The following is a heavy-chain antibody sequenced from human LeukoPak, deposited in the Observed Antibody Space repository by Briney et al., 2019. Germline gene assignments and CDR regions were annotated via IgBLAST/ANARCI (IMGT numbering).Heavy chain of an antibody. D-gene: IGHD5-12*01. CDR2: IYYSGST. CDR3: ARELRVDYFDY. Sequence: SETLSLTCTVSGGSISSYYWSWIRHPPGKGLEWIGYIYYSGSTNYNPSLKSRVTISVDTSKNQFSLKLSSVTAADTAVYYCARELRVDYFDYWGQGTLVTVSS. V-gene: IGHV4-59*01. CDR1: GGSISSYY. J-gene: IGHJ4*02.